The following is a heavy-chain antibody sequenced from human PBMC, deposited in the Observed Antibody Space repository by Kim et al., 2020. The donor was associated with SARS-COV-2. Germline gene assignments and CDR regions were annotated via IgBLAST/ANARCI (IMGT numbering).Heavy chain of an antibody. J-gene: IGHJ5*02. D-gene: IGHD3-3*01. V-gene: IGHV1-8*01. CDR1: GYTFTSYD. CDR2: MNPNSGNT. Sequence: ASVKVSCKSSGYTFTSYDINWVRQATGQGLEWMGWMNPNSGNTGYAQKFQGRVTMTRNTSISTAYMELSSLRSEDTAVYYCARRVSRITIFGVVILFRGWFDPWGQGTLVTVSS. CDR3: ARRVSRITIFGVVILFRGWFDP.